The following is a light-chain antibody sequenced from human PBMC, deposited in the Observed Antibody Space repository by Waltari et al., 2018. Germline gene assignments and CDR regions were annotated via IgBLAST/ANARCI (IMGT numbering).Light chain of an antibody. CDR2: GAS. V-gene: IGKV3-15*01. J-gene: IGKJ1*01. Sequence: LSVSPGERATLSCRASQSVRNNLAWYQQKPGQAPRLFIYGASTRATGIPARFSGSGSGTEFTLTISSMQSEDFAVYYCQQYNNWPPWTFGQGTKVEIK. CDR1: QSVRNN. CDR3: QQYNNWPPWT.